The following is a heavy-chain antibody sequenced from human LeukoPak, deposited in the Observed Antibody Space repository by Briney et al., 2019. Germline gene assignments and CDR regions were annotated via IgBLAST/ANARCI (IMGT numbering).Heavy chain of an antibody. D-gene: IGHD1-26*01. V-gene: IGHV5-51*01. Sequence: GESLKISCKGSGYSFTTYWIAWVRQMPGKGLEWMGIIYPGDSDTRYSPSFQCQVTISADKSISTAYLQWSSLKASDTAMYYCARRMGGSYYESSGAFDYWGLGTLVTVSS. J-gene: IGHJ4*02. CDR2: IYPGDSDT. CDR3: ARRMGGSYYESSGAFDY. CDR1: GYSFTTYW.